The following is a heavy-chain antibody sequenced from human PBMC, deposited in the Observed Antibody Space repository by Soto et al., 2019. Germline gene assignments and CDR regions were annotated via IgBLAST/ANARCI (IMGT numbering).Heavy chain of an antibody. CDR3: LRTGWNPPDY. D-gene: IGHD1-1*01. CDR2: IKEDGSEK. J-gene: IGHJ4*02. Sequence: EVQLVESGGGLVQPGGSLRLSCAVSGFTFNRHWMSWVRQTPGKGLEWVASIKEDGSEKSYVDSVKGRFTISRDNAKNSLFLEMKSLRVEETAVNYCLRTGWNPPDYWGRGTVVTVSS. V-gene: IGHV3-7*01. CDR1: GFTFNRHW.